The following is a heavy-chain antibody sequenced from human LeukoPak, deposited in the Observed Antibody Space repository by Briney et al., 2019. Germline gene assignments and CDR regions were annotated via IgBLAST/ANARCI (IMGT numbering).Heavy chain of an antibody. Sequence: PGRSLRLSCAASGFTFSSYGMHWVRQAPGKGLEWVAVISYDGSNKYYADSVKGRFTISRDNSKNTLYLQMNSLRAEDTAVYYCAKDSGRYFDYFDYWGQGTLVTVSS. D-gene: IGHD3-9*01. CDR1: GFTFSSYG. CDR2: ISYDGSNK. CDR3: AKDSGRYFDYFDY. J-gene: IGHJ4*02. V-gene: IGHV3-30*18.